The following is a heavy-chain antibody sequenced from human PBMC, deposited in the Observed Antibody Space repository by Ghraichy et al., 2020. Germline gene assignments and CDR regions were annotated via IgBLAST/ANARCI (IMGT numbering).Heavy chain of an antibody. Sequence: GGSLRLSCAASGFTFSSYAMSWVRQAPGKGLEWVSAISGSGGSTYYADSVKGRFTISRDNSKNTLYLQMNSLRAEDTAVYYCAKGLTGYPNYYYYGMDVWGQGTTVTVSS. D-gene: IGHD3-9*01. J-gene: IGHJ6*02. V-gene: IGHV3-23*01. CDR2: ISGSGGST. CDR1: GFTFSSYA. CDR3: AKGLTGYPNYYYYGMDV.